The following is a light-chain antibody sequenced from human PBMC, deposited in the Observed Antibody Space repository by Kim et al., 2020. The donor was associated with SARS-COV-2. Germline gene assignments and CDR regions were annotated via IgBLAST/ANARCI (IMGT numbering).Light chain of an antibody. Sequence: SYELTQPLSVSVAQGQTAKISCGGPNIGDKNVHWYQQKPGQAPVLVIYRDFNRPSGIPERFSGSNSGITATLTITRAQGEDEADYYCQILDIRTVVFGGG. J-gene: IGLJ3*02. CDR3: QILDIRTVV. V-gene: IGLV3-9*01. CDR2: RDF. CDR1: NIGDKN.